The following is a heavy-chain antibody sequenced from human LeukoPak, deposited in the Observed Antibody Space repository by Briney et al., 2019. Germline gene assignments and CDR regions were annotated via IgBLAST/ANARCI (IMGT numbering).Heavy chain of an antibody. CDR1: GFTFSSYS. J-gene: IGHJ4*02. Sequence: GGSLRLSCAASGFTFSSYSMNWVRQALGKGLEWVSSISSSSSYIYYADSVKGRFTISRDNAKNSLYLQMNSLRAEDTAVYYCARESSGSYTNADYWGQGTLVTVSS. CDR2: ISSSSSYI. V-gene: IGHV3-21*01. CDR3: ARESSGSYTNADY. D-gene: IGHD1-26*01.